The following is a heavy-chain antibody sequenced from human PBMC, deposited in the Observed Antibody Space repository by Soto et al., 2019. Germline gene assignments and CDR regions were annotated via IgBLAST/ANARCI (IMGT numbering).Heavy chain of an antibody. CDR3: AKVTFSGDYYYYYGMDV. J-gene: IGHJ6*02. D-gene: IGHD1-26*01. Sequence: QEQLVESGGGVVQPGRSLRLSCAASGFTFSAYGMHWVRQAPGKGLEWVAVVSYDGSNKYYADSVKGRFTISRDNSWNTLYLQMNSLRAEHTAVYYCAKVTFSGDYYYYYGMDVWGQGTTVTVSS. CDR2: VSYDGSNK. V-gene: IGHV3-30*18. CDR1: GFTFSAYG.